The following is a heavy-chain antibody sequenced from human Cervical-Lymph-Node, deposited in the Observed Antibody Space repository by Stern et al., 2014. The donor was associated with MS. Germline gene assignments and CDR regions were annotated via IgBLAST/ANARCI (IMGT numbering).Heavy chain of an antibody. Sequence: VQLVESGAEVKRPGSSVTVSCKSSGDTFSDHSISWVRRAPGHGLEWVGGIIPLFGAADYAQMFQGRVTITADASTTTAYMELSSLRSEDTAMYYCARGAYCGGDCYWGWFDSWGQGTLVTVSS. CDR3: ARGAYCGGDCYWGWFDS. D-gene: IGHD2-21*02. J-gene: IGHJ5*01. CDR1: GDTFSDHS. V-gene: IGHV1-69*01. CDR2: IIPLFGAA.